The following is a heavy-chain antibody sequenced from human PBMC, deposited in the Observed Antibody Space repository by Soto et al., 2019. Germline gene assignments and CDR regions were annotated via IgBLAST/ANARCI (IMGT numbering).Heavy chain of an antibody. V-gene: IGHV1-69*08. CDR3: AREGYVEPRYFDY. CDR2: IIPILGIA. Sequence: QVQLVQSGAEVKKPGSSVKVSCKASGGTFSSYTISWVRQAPGQGLEWMGRIIPILGIANYAQKFHGRVTITADKSTSTAYMELSSLRSEDTAVYYCAREGYVEPRYFDYWGQGTLVTVSS. J-gene: IGHJ4*02. D-gene: IGHD5-12*01. CDR1: GGTFSSYT.